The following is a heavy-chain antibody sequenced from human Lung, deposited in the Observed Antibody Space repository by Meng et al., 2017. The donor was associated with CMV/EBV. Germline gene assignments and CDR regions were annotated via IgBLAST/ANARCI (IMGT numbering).Heavy chain of an antibody. Sequence: GESLKISCAASGFTFSSYAMHWVRQAPGKGLEWVANIRFDGTNKYHADSVKGRFTISRDNSKNTLYLQMYSLRAEDTAVYYCAKRGDSSGTYAMDVWGQGTTVTVSS. CDR1: GFTFSSYA. J-gene: IGHJ6*02. V-gene: IGHV3-30*02. CDR3: AKRGDSSGTYAMDV. CDR2: IRFDGTNK. D-gene: IGHD3-22*01.